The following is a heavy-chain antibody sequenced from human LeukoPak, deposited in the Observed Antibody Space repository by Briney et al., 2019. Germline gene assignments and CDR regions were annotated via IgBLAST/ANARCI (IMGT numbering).Heavy chain of an antibody. CDR3: ATGNYYDSRGYYTFGY. CDR2: INGDGSNT. Sequence: PGGSLRLSCAASGFTFSKYWMHWVRQAPGKGLVWVSLINGDGSNTNYADFVKGRFTISRDNAKNTLSLQVNSLRAEDTAVYYCATGNYYDSRGYYTFGYWGQGTLVTVSS. V-gene: IGHV3-74*01. D-gene: IGHD3-22*01. J-gene: IGHJ1*01. CDR1: GFTFSKYW.